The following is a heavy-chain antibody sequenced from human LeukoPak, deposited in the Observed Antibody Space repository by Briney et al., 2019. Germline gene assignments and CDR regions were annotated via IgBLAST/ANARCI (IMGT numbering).Heavy chain of an antibody. CDR2: INSDGSST. D-gene: IGHD2-15*01. CDR1: GFTFSSYW. Sequence: GGSLRLSCAASGFTFSSYWMHWVRQAPGKGLVWVSRINSDGSSTSYADSVKGRFTISRDNAKDTLYLQMNSLRAEDTAVYYCARGGQLLHYYYYYMDVWGKGTTVTISS. CDR3: ARGGQLLHYYYYYMDV. J-gene: IGHJ6*03. V-gene: IGHV3-74*01.